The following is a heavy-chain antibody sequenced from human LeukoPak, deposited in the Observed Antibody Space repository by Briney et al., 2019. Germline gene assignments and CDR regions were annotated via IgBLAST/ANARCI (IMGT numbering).Heavy chain of an antibody. J-gene: IGHJ2*01. V-gene: IGHV1-2*02. Sequence: ASVTVSCRASGYTFTGYYMHWVRQAPGQGLEWMGWINPNSGGTNYAQKFQGRVTMTEDTSTDTAYMELSSLRSEDTAVYYCATREDTTMVDWYFDLWGRGTLVTVSS. CDR3: ATREDTTMVDWYFDL. D-gene: IGHD5-18*01. CDR2: INPNSGGT. CDR1: GYTFTGYY.